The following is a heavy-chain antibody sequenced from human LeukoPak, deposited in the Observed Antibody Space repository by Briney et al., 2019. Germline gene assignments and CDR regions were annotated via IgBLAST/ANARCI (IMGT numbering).Heavy chain of an antibody. V-gene: IGHV1-46*01. Sequence: GASVKVSCKASGYTFTSYYMHWVRQAPGQGLEWMGIINPSGGSTSYAQKFQGRVTMTRDTSTSTVYMELSSLRSEDTAVYYCARWRGVVIPYNWFDPWGQGTLVTVSS. CDR2: INPSGGST. CDR1: GYTFTSYY. CDR3: ARWRGVVIPYNWFDP. J-gene: IGHJ5*02. D-gene: IGHD3-3*01.